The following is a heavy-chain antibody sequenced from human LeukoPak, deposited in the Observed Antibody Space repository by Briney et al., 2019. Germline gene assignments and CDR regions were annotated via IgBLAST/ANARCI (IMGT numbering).Heavy chain of an antibody. J-gene: IGHJ4*02. V-gene: IGHV3-21*01. Sequence: GGSLRLSCATSGFTFSAYSMNWVRQAPGKGLEWVSSISGSSSYIYYADSVKGRFSISRDNAKNSLYLQMNSLRAEDTAVYYCARDLLGWELHYFDYWGQGTLVTVSS. CDR1: GFTFSAYS. CDR2: ISGSSSYI. CDR3: ARDLLGWELHYFDY. D-gene: IGHD1-26*01.